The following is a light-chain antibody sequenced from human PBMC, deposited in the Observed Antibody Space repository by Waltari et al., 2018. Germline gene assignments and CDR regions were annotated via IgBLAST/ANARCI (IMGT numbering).Light chain of an antibody. CDR3: QQYNNWPLT. Sequence: ITQSPSALSVSPGDRATLSCRASQSVSSNLAWYQQKPGQAPRLLIYGASTRATGIPARFSGSGSGTEFTLTISSLQSEDFAVYYCQQYNNWPLTFGGGTKVEIK. CDR1: QSVSSN. J-gene: IGKJ4*01. V-gene: IGKV3-15*01. CDR2: GAS.